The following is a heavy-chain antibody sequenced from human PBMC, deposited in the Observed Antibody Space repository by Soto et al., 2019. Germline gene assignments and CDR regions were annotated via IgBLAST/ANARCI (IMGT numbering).Heavy chain of an antibody. D-gene: IGHD5-12*01. CDR3: ASSGYSGYDTIFDY. V-gene: IGHV4-59*01. CDR1: GGSISSYY. Sequence: TLSLTCTVSGGSISSYYWSWIRQPPGKGLEWIGYIYYSGSTNYNPSLKSRVTISVDTSKNQFSLNLSSVTAADTAVYYCASSGYSGYDTIFDYWGQGTLVTVSS. J-gene: IGHJ4*02. CDR2: IYYSGST.